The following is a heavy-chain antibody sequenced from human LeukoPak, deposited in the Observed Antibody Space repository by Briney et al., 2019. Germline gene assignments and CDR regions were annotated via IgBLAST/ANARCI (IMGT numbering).Heavy chain of an antibody. CDR1: GFTFSSYA. J-gene: IGHJ5*02. CDR2: ISKDGRNK. Sequence: GRSLRLSCAASGFTFSSYAMHWVRQAPGRGLELVALISKDGRNKYYADSVKGRFSISRDNSKNTLYLQMNSLRAEDTAVYYCARSYCSSTSCYGPNNWFDPWGQGTLVTVSS. CDR3: ARSYCSSTSCYGPNNWFDP. V-gene: IGHV3-30*04. D-gene: IGHD2-2*01.